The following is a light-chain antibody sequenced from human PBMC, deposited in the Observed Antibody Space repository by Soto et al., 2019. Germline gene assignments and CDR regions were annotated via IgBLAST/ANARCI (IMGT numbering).Light chain of an antibody. Sequence: EIVLTQSPATLSLSPGERATLSCRASQSVNTYLAWYQQRPGQAPRLLMYDASNRATGIPARFSGRGSGTDFTLTIDSLEPEDFAVYYCQQRSNSPLTFGGGTKVEIK. V-gene: IGKV3-11*01. J-gene: IGKJ4*01. CDR2: DAS. CDR3: QQRSNSPLT. CDR1: QSVNTY.